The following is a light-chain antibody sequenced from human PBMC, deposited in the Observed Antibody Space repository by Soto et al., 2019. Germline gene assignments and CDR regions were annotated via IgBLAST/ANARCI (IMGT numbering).Light chain of an antibody. Sequence: DIQMTQSPSSLSASVGDRVTITCRASQSISSYLNWYQQKPGKAPKLLIYAASSLQSGVPSRFSGSGSGTDFTLTISSLQPDDFATYYCQQRYSTFTWTFGQGTKVEIK. V-gene: IGKV1-39*01. CDR2: AAS. J-gene: IGKJ1*01. CDR1: QSISSY. CDR3: QQRYSTFTWT.